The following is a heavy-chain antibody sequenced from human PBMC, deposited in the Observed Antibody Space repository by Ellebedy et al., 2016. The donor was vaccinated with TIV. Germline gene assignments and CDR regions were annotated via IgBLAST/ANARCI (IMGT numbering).Heavy chain of an antibody. CDR2: IYHSGVT. CDR3: ARDGSHSGGWYCDY. Sequence: MPSETLSLTCAVSVGSISSGYYYSWSWIRQPPGKGLEWIGYIYHSGVTYYYPSLKSRVTISVDTSKNQFSLKLSSVTAADTALYFCARDGSHSGGWYCDYWGQGTQVTVSS. D-gene: IGHD6-19*01. J-gene: IGHJ4*02. CDR1: VGSISSGYYYS. V-gene: IGHV4-30-2*01.